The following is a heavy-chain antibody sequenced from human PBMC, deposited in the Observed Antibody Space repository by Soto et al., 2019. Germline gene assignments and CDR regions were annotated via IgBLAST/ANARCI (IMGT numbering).Heavy chain of an antibody. CDR2: SNPSGGST. J-gene: IGHJ6*02. V-gene: IGHV1-46*01. CDR3: ARAWGDYDFCGGYFAARTPYGMDV. D-gene: IGHD3-3*01. Sequence: KVPCNASGYTVTCYYMHWVRQAPGHGLEWMGISNPSGGSTSYEQKFQGRVTMTRDTSTSTVYMEPSSLRSEATAVNYCARAWGDYDFCGGYFAARTPYGMDVWGQGTTVTVSS. CDR1: GYTVTCYY.